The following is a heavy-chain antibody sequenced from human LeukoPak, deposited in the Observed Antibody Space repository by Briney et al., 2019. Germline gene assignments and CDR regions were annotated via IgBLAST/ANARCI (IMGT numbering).Heavy chain of an antibody. CDR3: ARNIVVVVAATPGRLERRPDAFDI. J-gene: IGHJ3*02. Sequence: PSETLSLTCAVSGGSFSGYYWSWIRQPPGKGLEWIGEINHSGSTNYNPSLKSRVTISVDTSKNQFSLKLSSVTAADTAVYYCARNIVVVVAATPGRLERRPDAFDIWGQGTMVTVSS. CDR1: GGSFSGYY. CDR2: INHSGST. D-gene: IGHD2-15*01. V-gene: IGHV4-34*01.